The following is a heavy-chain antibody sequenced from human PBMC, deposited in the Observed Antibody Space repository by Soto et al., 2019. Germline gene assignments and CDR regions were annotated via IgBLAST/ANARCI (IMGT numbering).Heavy chain of an antibody. CDR2: ISSSSSYI. J-gene: IGHJ4*02. CDR1: GFTFSSYN. D-gene: IGHD5-18*01. V-gene: IGHV3-21*04. Sequence: GGSLRLSCAASGFTFSSYNMNWVRQAPGKGLEWVSSISSSSSYIYYADSVKGRFTISRDNSKNTLYLQMNSLRAEDTAVYYCARDRRGYSYGWIFDYWGQGTLVTVSS. CDR3: ARDRRGYSYGWIFDY.